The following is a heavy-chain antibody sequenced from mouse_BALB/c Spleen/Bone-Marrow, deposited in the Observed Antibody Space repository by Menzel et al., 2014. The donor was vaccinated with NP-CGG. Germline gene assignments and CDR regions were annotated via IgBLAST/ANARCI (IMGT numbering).Heavy chain of an antibody. CDR2: ISSGGSYT. J-gene: IGHJ3*01. V-gene: IGHV5-9*02. Sequence: EVHLVESGGGLVKPGGSLKLSCAASGFAFSSYDMSWVRQTPEKRLEWVATISSGGSYTYYPDSVKGRFTISRDNARNTLYLQMSSLRSEDTALYYCARHPYYGNYPAWFAYWGRGTLVTVSA. CDR1: GFAFSSYD. D-gene: IGHD2-10*01. CDR3: ARHPYYGNYPAWFAY.